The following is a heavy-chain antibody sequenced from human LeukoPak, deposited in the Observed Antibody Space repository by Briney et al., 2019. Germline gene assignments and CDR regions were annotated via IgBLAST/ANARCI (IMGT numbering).Heavy chain of an antibody. CDR1: GGSVSSGSYY. V-gene: IGHV4-61*01. CDR2: IYYSGST. J-gene: IGHJ3*02. D-gene: IGHD6-19*01. CDR3: AREVAAEGAFDI. Sequence: SETLSLTCTVSGGSVSSGSYYWRWIRQPPGTGLEWIGYIYYSGSTNYNPSLKSRVTISVDTSKNQFSLKLSSVTAADTAVYYCAREVAAEGAFDIWGQGTMVTVSS.